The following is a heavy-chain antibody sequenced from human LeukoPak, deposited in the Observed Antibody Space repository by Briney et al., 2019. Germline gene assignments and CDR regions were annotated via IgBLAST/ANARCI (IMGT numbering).Heavy chain of an antibody. Sequence: PGESLKISCKGSGYSFTSYWISWVRQMPGKGLGWMGRIDPSDSYTNYSPSFQGHVTISADKSISTAYLQWSSLKASDTAMYYCASPGVVPAAMSPYYYGMDVWGKGTTVTVSS. D-gene: IGHD2-2*01. J-gene: IGHJ6*04. V-gene: IGHV5-10-1*01. CDR1: GYSFTSYW. CDR3: ASPGVVPAAMSPYYYGMDV. CDR2: IDPSDSYT.